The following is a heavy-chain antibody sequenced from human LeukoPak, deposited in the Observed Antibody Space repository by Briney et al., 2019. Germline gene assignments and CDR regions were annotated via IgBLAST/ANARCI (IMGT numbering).Heavy chain of an antibody. D-gene: IGHD6-19*01. CDR1: GFTFSSYA. V-gene: IGHV3-23*01. CDR2: ISGSGGST. Sequence: GGSLRLSCAASGFTFSSYAMSWVRQAPGKGLEWVSAISGSGGSTYYADSVKGRFTISRDNSKNTLYLQMNSLRAEDTAVYYCAKGEAVAGTNWGIDYWGQGTLVTVSS. CDR3: AKGEAVAGTNWGIDY. J-gene: IGHJ4*02.